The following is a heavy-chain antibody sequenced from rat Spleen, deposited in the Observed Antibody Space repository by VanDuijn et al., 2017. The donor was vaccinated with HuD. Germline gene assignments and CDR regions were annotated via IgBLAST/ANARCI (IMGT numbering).Heavy chain of an antibody. CDR2: ISYDGSST. CDR1: GFTFSDYN. CDR3: ARQGAGTTLDFDY. J-gene: IGHJ2*01. V-gene: IGHV5-7*01. D-gene: IGHD1-5*01. Sequence: EVQLVESGGGLVQPGRSLKLSCAASGFTFSDYNMAWVRQAPKKGLEWVATISYDGSSTYYRDSVKGRFTISRDNAKSTLYLQMDSLRSEDTASYYWARQGAGTTLDFDYWGQGVMVTVSS.